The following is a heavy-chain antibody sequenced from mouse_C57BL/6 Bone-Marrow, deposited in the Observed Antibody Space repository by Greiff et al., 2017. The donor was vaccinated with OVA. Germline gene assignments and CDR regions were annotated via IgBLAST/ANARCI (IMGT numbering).Heavy chain of an antibody. CDR2: IDPSDSYT. Sequence: QVQLQQPGAELVMPGASVKLSCKASGYTFTSYWMHWVKQRPGQGLEWIGEIDPSDSYTNYNQKFKGKSTLTVDKSSSTAYMQRSSLTSEDSSVYYCARSRWFPGYFAVWGTGTTVTVSS. J-gene: IGHJ1*03. CDR3: ARSRWFPGYFAV. CDR1: GYTFTSYW. V-gene: IGHV1-69*01. D-gene: IGHD2-3*01.